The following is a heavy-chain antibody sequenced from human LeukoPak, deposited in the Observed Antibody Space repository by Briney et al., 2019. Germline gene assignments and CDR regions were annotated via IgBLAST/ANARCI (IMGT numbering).Heavy chain of an antibody. Sequence: GGSLRLSCAASGFTFRSYSMNWVRQAPGKGLEWVSSISGSSSYIYYADSVKGRFTISRDNAKNSLYLQMSSLRAEDTAVYYCAKADRSPRGDSSGFDYWGQGTLVTVSS. D-gene: IGHD3-22*01. CDR2: ISGSSSYI. J-gene: IGHJ4*02. V-gene: IGHV3-21*04. CDR3: AKADRSPRGDSSGFDY. CDR1: GFTFRSYS.